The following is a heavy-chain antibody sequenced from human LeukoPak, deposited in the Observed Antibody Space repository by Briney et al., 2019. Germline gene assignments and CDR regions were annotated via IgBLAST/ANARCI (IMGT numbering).Heavy chain of an antibody. CDR3: ARHDAGIAARPFDN. Sequence: SETLPLTCTVSGGSISSYYWSWIRQPPGKGLEWIGYIYYSGSTNYNPSLKSRVTISVDTSKNQFSLRLSSVTAADTAVYYCARHDAGIAARPFDNWGQGALVTVSS. J-gene: IGHJ4*02. CDR2: IYYSGST. D-gene: IGHD6-6*01. V-gene: IGHV4-59*08. CDR1: GGSISSYY.